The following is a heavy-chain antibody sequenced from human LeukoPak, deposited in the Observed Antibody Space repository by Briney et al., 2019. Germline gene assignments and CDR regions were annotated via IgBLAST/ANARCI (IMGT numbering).Heavy chain of an antibody. Sequence: PGRSLRLSCTASGFSFDDHSMHWVRQAPGKGLEWLSGISWNSGVIRYADSVKGRFTISRDNAKNSLYLQMNSLRAEDMALYYCAKDQGETYFYYMDVWGKGTTVAVSS. J-gene: IGHJ6*03. D-gene: IGHD3-10*01. CDR1: GFSFDDHS. CDR3: AKDQGETYFYYMDV. V-gene: IGHV3-9*03. CDR2: ISWNSGVI.